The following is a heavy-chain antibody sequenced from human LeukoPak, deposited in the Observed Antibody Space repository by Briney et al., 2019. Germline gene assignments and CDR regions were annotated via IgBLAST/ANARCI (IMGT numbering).Heavy chain of an antibody. V-gene: IGHV3-21*01. D-gene: IGHD2-2*01. Sequence: GGSLRLSCAASGFTFSTYTMNWVRQAPGKGLEWVSSISYSSSYIYHADSVKGRFTISRDNAKNSLYLQMNSLRAEDTAVYYCARDLYCSSTSCTDAFDIWGQGTLVTASS. CDR2: ISYSSSYI. CDR3: ARDLYCSSTSCTDAFDI. J-gene: IGHJ3*02. CDR1: GFTFSTYT.